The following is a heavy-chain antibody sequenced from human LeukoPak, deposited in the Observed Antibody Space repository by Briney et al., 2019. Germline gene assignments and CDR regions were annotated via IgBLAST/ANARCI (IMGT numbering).Heavy chain of an antibody. CDR1: GFTFSSYA. Sequence: PGGSLRLSCAASGFTFSSYAMSWVRQAPGKGLEWVSAISGSGGSTYYADSVKGRFTISRDNSKNTLYLQMNSLRAEDTAVYYCAKDARYCSSTSCYRWRSLFDYWDQGTLVTVSS. D-gene: IGHD2-2*02. CDR3: AKDARYCSSTSCYRWRSLFDY. J-gene: IGHJ4*02. CDR2: ISGSGGST. V-gene: IGHV3-23*01.